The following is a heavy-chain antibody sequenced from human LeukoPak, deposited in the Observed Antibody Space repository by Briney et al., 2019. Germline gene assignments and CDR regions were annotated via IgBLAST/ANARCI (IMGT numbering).Heavy chain of an antibody. J-gene: IGHJ4*02. V-gene: IGHV3-74*01. Sequence: PGGSLRLSCAASGFTFSSYWMHWVRQAPGKGLVWVSRINSDGSSTSYADSVKGRFTISRDNAKNTLYLQMNSLSAEDTAVYYCARGGVVGATSFDYWGQGTLVTVSS. CDR2: INSDGSST. D-gene: IGHD1-26*01. CDR3: ARGGVVGATSFDY. CDR1: GFTFSSYW.